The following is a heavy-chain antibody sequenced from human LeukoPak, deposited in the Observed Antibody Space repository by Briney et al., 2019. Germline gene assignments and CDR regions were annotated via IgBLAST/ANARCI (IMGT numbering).Heavy chain of an antibody. Sequence: GGSLRLSCAASGFTFTAAWMSWVRQAPGKGLECVGRIESKSDGGTTYYAAPVKGRFTISRDDLKNTLYLQMNSLKTEDTAVYFCTLDDVGLAPYYWGQGTLVTVSS. CDR2: IESKSDGGTT. V-gene: IGHV3-15*04. J-gene: IGHJ4*02. CDR1: GFTFTAAW. CDR3: TLDDVGLAPYY. D-gene: IGHD3-16*01.